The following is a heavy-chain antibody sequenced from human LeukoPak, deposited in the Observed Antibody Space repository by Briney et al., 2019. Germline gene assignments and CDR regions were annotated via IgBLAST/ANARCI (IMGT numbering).Heavy chain of an antibody. V-gene: IGHV4-34*01. CDR2: INHSGST. Sequence: SETLSLTCAVYGGSFSGYYWSWIRQPPWKGLEWIGEINHSGSTNYNPSLKSRVTISVDTSKSQFSLKLNSVTATDTAVYYCARHYGPWGQGTLVTVSS. CDR3: ARHYGP. CDR1: GGSFSGYY. J-gene: IGHJ4*02. D-gene: IGHD3-16*01.